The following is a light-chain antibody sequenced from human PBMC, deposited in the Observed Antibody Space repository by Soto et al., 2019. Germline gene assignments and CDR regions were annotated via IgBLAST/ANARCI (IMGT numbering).Light chain of an antibody. V-gene: IGLV2-11*01. J-gene: IGLJ2*01. CDR1: SSDVGYYNY. CDR3: ATWDGSLPGEV. CDR2: DVN. Sequence: QSALTQPRSVSGSPGQSVTISCTGTSSDVGYYNYVSWYQQHPGKAPKLMIYDVNKRPSGVPDRFSGSKSGNTASLTISGLQAEDEADYYCATWDGSLPGEVFGGGTQLTVL.